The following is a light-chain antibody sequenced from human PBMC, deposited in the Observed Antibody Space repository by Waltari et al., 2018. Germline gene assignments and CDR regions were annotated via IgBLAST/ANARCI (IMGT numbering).Light chain of an antibody. V-gene: IGKV1-33*01. Sequence: DTQMTQSPPSLSASVGDRVTITCQASQDIANYLGWYQKKPGKAPQLLIYDASTLATGVPSRFSGRGSGTDFTLIITGLQPEDVATYYCQQYDHMPITFGQGTRAEIE. CDR3: QQYDHMPIT. CDR1: QDIANY. J-gene: IGKJ5*01. CDR2: DAS.